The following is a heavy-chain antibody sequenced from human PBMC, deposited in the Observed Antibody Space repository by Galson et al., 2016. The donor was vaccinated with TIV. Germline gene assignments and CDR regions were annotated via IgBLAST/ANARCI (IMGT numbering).Heavy chain of an antibody. CDR3: ARGRGLSL. D-gene: IGHD3-16*02. Sequence: SETLSLTCAVYGGSFSGYYWSWIRQPPEKGLEWIGEINHSGSSNYNPSLKSRVTISMDTSKNQFSLKLTSVTAADTAAYYCARGRGLSLWGQGTLVTVSA. CDR1: GGSFSGYY. J-gene: IGHJ4*02. V-gene: IGHV4-34*01. CDR2: INHSGSS.